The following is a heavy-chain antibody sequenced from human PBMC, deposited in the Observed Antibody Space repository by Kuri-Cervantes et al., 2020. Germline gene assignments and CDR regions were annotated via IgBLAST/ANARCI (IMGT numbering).Heavy chain of an antibody. CDR1: GFTFSSCG. CDR2: ISYDGSNK. J-gene: IGHJ4*02. CDR3: AKGELLQGYFDY. V-gene: IGHV3-30*18. D-gene: IGHD1-26*01. Sequence: GESLKISCAASGFTFSSCGMHWVRQAPGKGLEWVAVISYDGSNKYYADSVKGRFTISRDNAKNSLYLQMNSLRAEDTAVYYCAKGELLQGYFDYWGQGTLVTVSS.